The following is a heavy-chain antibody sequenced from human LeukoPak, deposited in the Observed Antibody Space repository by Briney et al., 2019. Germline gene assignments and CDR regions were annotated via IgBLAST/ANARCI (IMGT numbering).Heavy chain of an antibody. CDR2: LTGNGEST. J-gene: IGHJ4*02. V-gene: IGHV3-23*01. D-gene: IGHD2-2*01. Sequence: GGSLRLSCAASGFTFSSYAMSWVRQAPGKGLEWVSGLTGNGESTYYADSVKGRFTISRDNSKNTLYLQMNSLRAEDTAVYYCAKLGYCSSTSCYDGSVFDYWGQGTLVTVSS. CDR3: AKLGYCSSTSCYDGSVFDY. CDR1: GFTFSSYA.